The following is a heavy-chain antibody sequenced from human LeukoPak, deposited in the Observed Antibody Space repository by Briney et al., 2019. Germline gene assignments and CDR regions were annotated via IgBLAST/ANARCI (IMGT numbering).Heavy chain of an antibody. Sequence: WVRQPPGKGLEWIGSIHYSGSTYYNPSLKSRVAISVDTSKNQISLKLTSLTAADTAVYYCARHPLVGANFDYWGQGSLVTVSS. V-gene: IGHV4-39*07. CDR3: ARHPLVGANFDY. D-gene: IGHD1-26*01. J-gene: IGHJ4*02. CDR2: IHYSGST.